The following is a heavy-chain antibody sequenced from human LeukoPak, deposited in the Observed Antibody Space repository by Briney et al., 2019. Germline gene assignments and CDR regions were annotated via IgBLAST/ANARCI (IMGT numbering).Heavy chain of an antibody. D-gene: IGHD6-19*01. CDR3: ARPSSGWSWDAAFDI. V-gene: IGHV1-69*04. J-gene: IGHJ3*02. CDR1: GGTFSSYA. Sequence: SVKVSCKASGGTFSSYAISWVRQAPGQGLEWMGRIIPIFGIANYAQKFQGRVTITADKSTSTAYMELSSLRSEDTAVYYCARPSSGWSWDAAFDIWGQGTMVTVSS. CDR2: IIPIFGIA.